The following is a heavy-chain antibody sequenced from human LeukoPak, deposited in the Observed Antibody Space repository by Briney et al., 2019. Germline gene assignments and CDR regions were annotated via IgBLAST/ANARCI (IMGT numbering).Heavy chain of an antibody. D-gene: IGHD3-3*01. Sequence: GGSLRLSCAGSGCTLSRYSMNWVREAPGKGLEWVSYISSSGSTEYYADSVKGRFTISRDNAKNSLYLQMNSLRAEDTAVYYCARDRSGDDGFWSVYYTNCFDPWGQGTLVTVSS. J-gene: IGHJ5*02. CDR1: GCTLSRYS. V-gene: IGHV3-48*01. CDR2: ISSSGSTE. CDR3: ARDRSGDDGFWSVYYTNCFDP.